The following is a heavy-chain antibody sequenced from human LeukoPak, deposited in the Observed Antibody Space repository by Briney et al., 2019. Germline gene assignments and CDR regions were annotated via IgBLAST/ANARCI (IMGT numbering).Heavy chain of an antibody. Sequence: ASVKVSCKASGYTFTSYDINWVRQATGQGLEWMRWMNPNSGNTGYAQKFQGRVTMTRNTSISTAYMELSSLRSEDTAVYYCARGPSTYYDFWSGYTSPHYYYMDAWGKGTTVTVSS. J-gene: IGHJ6*03. D-gene: IGHD3-3*01. CDR2: MNPNSGNT. V-gene: IGHV1-8*01. CDR3: ARGPSTYYDFWSGYTSPHYYYMDA. CDR1: GYTFTSYD.